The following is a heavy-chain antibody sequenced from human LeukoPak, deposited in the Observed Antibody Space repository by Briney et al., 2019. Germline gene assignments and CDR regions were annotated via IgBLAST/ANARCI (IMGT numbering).Heavy chain of an antibody. CDR3: ATVGTTSAAIVFDY. CDR2: IYNGGST. CDR1: GFTVSTNY. V-gene: IGHV3-66*02. J-gene: IGHJ4*02. D-gene: IGHD1-26*01. Sequence: GGSLRLSCAASGFTVSTNYMSWVRQAPGKGLEWVSVIYNGGSTYYADSVKGRFTISRDNSKNTLYLQMNSLRAEDTAVYYCATVGTTSAAIVFDYWGQGTLVTVSS.